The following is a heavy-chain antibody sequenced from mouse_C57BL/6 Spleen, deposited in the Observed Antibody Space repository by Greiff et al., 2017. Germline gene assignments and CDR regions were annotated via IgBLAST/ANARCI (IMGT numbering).Heavy chain of an antibody. D-gene: IGHD4-1*01. V-gene: IGHV1-26*01. Sequence: EVQLQQSGPELVKPGASVKISCKASGYTFTDYYMNWVKQSHGKSLEWIGDINPNNGGTSYNQKFKGKATLTVDKSSSPAYMELRSLTSEDSAVYYCARRRRTGNFDYWGQGTTLTVSS. J-gene: IGHJ2*01. CDR1: GYTFTDYY. CDR2: INPNNGGT. CDR3: ARRRRTGNFDY.